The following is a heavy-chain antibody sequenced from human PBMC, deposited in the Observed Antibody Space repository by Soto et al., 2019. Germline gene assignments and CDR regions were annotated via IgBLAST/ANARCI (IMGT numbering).Heavy chain of an antibody. J-gene: IGHJ3*02. Sequence: QLQQWGAGLLKPSETLSLTCVVSGGSFSTYYYNWIRQSPGKGLEWIGEINHSGSNNYIPSFKSRVTMSLDTSKNQFSLKLTSVTAADTAVYYCARGGINDWQVAFDIWGQGTMVTVSS. CDR1: GGSFSTYY. V-gene: IGHV4-34*01. CDR3: ARGGINDWQVAFDI. CDR2: INHSGSN. D-gene: IGHD3-9*01.